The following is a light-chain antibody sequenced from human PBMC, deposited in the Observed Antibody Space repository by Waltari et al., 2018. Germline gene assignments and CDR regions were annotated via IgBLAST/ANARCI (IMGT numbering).Light chain of an antibody. J-gene: IGLJ3*02. Sequence: SSELTQDPAVSVAVGQTVRITCQGDSLRSYYASWYQQKPGQAPVLVIYGKNNRPSGIPDRFSGSSSGNTASLTITGAQAEDEADYYCNSRDSSGNLNWVFGGGTKLTVL. CDR2: GKN. V-gene: IGLV3-19*01. CDR3: NSRDSSGNLNWV. CDR1: SLRSYY.